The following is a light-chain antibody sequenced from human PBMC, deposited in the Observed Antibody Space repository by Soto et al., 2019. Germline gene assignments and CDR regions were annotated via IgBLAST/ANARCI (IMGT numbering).Light chain of an antibody. J-gene: IGLJ1*01. V-gene: IGLV2-18*01. Sequence: QSVLTQPPSVSGSPGQSVTISCTGTSSDVGSYNRVSWYQQSPGTAPKLMIYEVSNRPSGVSDRFSGSKSGNTASLTISGLQAEDEADYYCSLYTSNSTFVFGTGTKVTVL. CDR2: EVS. CDR3: SLYTSNSTFV. CDR1: SSDVGSYNR.